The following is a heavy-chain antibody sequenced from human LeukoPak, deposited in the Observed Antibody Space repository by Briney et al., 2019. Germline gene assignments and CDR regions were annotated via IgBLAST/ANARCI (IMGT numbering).Heavy chain of an antibody. D-gene: IGHD3-16*01. V-gene: IGHV3-30*04. CDR2: ISYDGSNK. Sequence: GGSLRPSFAAPGFTFRSFAMDWVRPAPSKGLGWVAVISYDGSNKYYADSVKGRFTISRDNSKNTLYLQMNSLRAEDTAVYYCARERRGIRWFDPWGQGTLVTVSS. CDR1: GFTFRSFA. J-gene: IGHJ5*02. CDR3: ARERRGIRWFDP.